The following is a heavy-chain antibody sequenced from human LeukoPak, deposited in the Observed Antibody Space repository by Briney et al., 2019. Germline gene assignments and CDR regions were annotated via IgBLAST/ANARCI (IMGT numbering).Heavy chain of an antibody. CDR3: ARDQFSTRTFDY. J-gene: IGHJ4*02. Sequence: ASVKVSCKASGYTFTGYYMHWVRQAPGQGLEWMGWINPNSGGTNYAQKFQGRATMTRDTSISTAYMELSRLRSDDTAVYYCARDQFSTRTFDYWGQGTLVTVSS. CDR1: GYTFTGYY. V-gene: IGHV1-2*02. CDR2: INPNSGGT.